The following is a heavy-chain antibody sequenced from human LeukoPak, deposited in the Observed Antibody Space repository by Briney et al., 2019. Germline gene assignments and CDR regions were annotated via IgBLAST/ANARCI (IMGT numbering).Heavy chain of an antibody. CDR2: LFSGGTT. D-gene: IGHD3-16*01. CDR3: VTRTGGGWGYYDY. CDR1: RFTFTSYW. J-gene: IGHJ4*02. Sequence: PGGSLRLSCAASRFTFTSYWMHWVRQAPGKGLEWVSILFSGGTTYYADSVKGRFTISRDNAKNSLYLQMNSLRAEDTAVYYCVTRTGGGWGYYDYWGQGTLVTVSS. V-gene: IGHV3-53*01.